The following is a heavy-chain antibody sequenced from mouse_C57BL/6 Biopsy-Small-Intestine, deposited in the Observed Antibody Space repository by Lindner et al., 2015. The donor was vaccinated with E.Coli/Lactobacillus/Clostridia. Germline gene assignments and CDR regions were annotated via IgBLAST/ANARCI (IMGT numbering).Heavy chain of an antibody. J-gene: IGHJ4*01. CDR1: GYSFTDYN. V-gene: IGHV1-39*01. CDR3: YHYYGSSYDAMDY. Sequence: VQLQESGPELVKPGASVKISCKASGYSFTDYNMNWVKQSNGKSLGWIGVINPNYGTTSYNQKFKGKATLTVDQSSSTAYMQLNSLTSEDSAVYYCYHYYGSSYDAMDYWGQGTSVTVSS. D-gene: IGHD1-1*01. CDR2: INPNYGTT.